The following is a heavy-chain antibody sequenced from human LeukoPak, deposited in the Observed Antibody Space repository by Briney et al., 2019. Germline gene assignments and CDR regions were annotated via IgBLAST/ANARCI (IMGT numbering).Heavy chain of an antibody. CDR2: IRYDGSNK. D-gene: IGHD5-12*01. CDR3: AKERYSGYDFDY. CDR1: GFTFSSYG. Sequence: GGSLRLSCAASGFTFSSYGMHWVRQAPGKGLEWVAFIRYDGSNKYYADSVKGRFTISRDNSKNTLYLQMSSLRAEDTAVYYCAKERYSGYDFDYWGQGTLVTVSS. J-gene: IGHJ4*02. V-gene: IGHV3-30*02.